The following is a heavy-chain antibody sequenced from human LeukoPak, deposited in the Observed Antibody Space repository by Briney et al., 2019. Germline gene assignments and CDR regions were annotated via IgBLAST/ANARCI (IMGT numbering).Heavy chain of an antibody. D-gene: IGHD6-13*01. Sequence: SETLSLTCTVSGGSISSGGYYWSWIRQPPGKGLEWIGYIYHSGSTYYNPSLKSRVTISVDRSKNQFSLKLSSVTAADTAVYYCARGSGSSWSLHRLVTPFDYWGQGTLVTVSS. CDR1: GGSISSGGYY. V-gene: IGHV4-30-2*01. J-gene: IGHJ4*02. CDR2: IYHSGST. CDR3: ARGSGSSWSLHRLVTPFDY.